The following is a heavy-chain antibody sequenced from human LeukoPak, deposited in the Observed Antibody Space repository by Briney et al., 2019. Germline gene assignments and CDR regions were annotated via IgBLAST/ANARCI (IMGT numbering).Heavy chain of an antibody. D-gene: IGHD3-16*01. V-gene: IGHV3-7*01. CDR2: IKQDGSEK. J-gene: IGHJ4*02. CDR1: GFTFSSYW. CDR3: ARDYRPRLAGGFDY. Sequence: PGGSLRLSCAASGFTFSSYWMSWVRQAPGKGLERVANIKQDGSEKYYVDSVKGRFSISRDNAKNSLYLQMNSLRAEDTAVYYCARDYRPRLAGGFDYWGQGTLVTVSS.